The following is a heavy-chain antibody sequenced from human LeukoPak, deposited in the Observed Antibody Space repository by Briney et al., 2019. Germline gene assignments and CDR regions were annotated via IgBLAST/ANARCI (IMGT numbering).Heavy chain of an antibody. Sequence: GGSLRLSCVGSGFTFSDYAMNWVRQAPGKGLEWVCTFKTNSDQVYYAESVRGRFTIFRVNSRNTVYLQMNSLRAEDTAVYYCARDMGFGDYGLDYWGQGTLVTVSS. CDR3: ARDMGFGDYGLDY. CDR2: FKTNSDQV. D-gene: IGHD4-17*01. CDR1: GFTFSDYA. V-gene: IGHV3-23*01. J-gene: IGHJ4*02.